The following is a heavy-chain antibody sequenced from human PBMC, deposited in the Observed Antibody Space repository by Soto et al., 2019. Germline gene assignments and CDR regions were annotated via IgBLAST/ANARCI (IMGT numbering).Heavy chain of an antibody. V-gene: IGHV4-39*01. Sequence: SETLSLTCTVSGGSISSSSYYWGWIRQPPGKGLEWIGSIYYSGSTYYNPSLKSRVTISVDTSKNQFSPKLSSVTAADTAVYYCARPVAGVAVYWGQGTLVTVSS. CDR2: IYYSGST. CDR1: GGSISSSSYY. CDR3: ARPVAGVAVY. D-gene: IGHD2-15*01. J-gene: IGHJ4*02.